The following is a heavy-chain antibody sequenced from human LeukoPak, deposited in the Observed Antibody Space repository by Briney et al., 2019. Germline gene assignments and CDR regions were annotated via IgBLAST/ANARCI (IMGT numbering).Heavy chain of an antibody. CDR3: TTAAPFDY. J-gene: IGHJ4*02. Sequence: PGGSLRLSCAASEFSVGSNYMTWVRQAPGKGLEWVGRIKSKTDGGTTDYAAPVKGRFTISRDDSKNTLYLQMNSLKTEDTAVYYCTTAAPFDYWGQGTLVTVSS. V-gene: IGHV3-15*01. CDR2: IKSKTDGGTT. CDR1: EFSVGSNY.